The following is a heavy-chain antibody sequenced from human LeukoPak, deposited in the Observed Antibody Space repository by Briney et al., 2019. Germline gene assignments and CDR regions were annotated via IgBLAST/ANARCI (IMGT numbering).Heavy chain of an antibody. CDR1: GYTFTSYY. Sequence: GASVKVSCKASGYTFTSYYMHWVRQATGQGLEWMGWMNPNSGNTGYAQKFQGRVTMTRNTSISTAYMELSSLRSEDTAVYYCARWDYYDILTGRPNWGQGTLVTVSS. D-gene: IGHD3-9*01. J-gene: IGHJ4*02. CDR3: ARWDYYDILTGRPN. CDR2: MNPNSGNT. V-gene: IGHV1-8*02.